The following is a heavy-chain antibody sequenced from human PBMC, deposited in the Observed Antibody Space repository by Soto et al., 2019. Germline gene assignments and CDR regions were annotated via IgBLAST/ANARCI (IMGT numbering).Heavy chain of an antibody. CDR2: IYYSGST. V-gene: IGHV4-39*01. Sequence: SETLSLTCSVSGGSISSSSYYWGWIRQPPGKGLQWIGTIYYSGSTYYNPSLKSRVTISVDTSKNQFSLKLSSVTAADTAVYYCATSDGGSTIDYWGQGALVTVSS. CDR1: GGSISSSSYY. J-gene: IGHJ4*02. CDR3: ATSDGGSTIDY.